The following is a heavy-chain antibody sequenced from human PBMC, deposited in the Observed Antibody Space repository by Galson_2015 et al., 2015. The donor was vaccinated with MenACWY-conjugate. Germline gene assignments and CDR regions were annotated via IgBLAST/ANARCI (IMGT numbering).Heavy chain of an antibody. CDR1: GFIFSSFA. D-gene: IGHD2/OR15-2a*01. Sequence: SLRLSCAASGFIFSSFAMSWVRQVPGKGLEWVSVITSSGGTTYYADSVKGRFTTSRDNPKNTLYLQMDTLRAEDTATYYCAKNGNYFGMGFDYWGQGTLVT. J-gene: IGHJ4*02. CDR3: AKNGNYFGMGFDY. CDR2: ITSSGGTT. V-gene: IGHV3-23*01.